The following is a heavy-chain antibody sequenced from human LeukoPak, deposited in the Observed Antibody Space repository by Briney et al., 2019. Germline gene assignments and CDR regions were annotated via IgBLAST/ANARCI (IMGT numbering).Heavy chain of an antibody. CDR1: GFTFSSYA. D-gene: IGHD2-2*01. J-gene: IGHJ3*02. V-gene: IGHV3-23*01. Sequence: PGGSLRLSCAASGFTFSSYAMSWVRQAPGKGLEWVSAIIGSGGSTYYADSVKGRFTISRDNSKNTLYLQMNSLRAEDTAVYYCAKVENAVVPAAPFAFDIWGQGTMVTVSS. CDR3: AKVENAVVPAAPFAFDI. CDR2: IIGSGGST.